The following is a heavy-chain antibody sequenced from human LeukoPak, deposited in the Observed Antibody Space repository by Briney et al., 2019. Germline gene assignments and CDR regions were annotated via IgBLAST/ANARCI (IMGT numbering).Heavy chain of an antibody. CDR3: ASRSSIWSGYQDTLYYFDS. V-gene: IGHV4-59*01. J-gene: IGHJ4*02. CDR2: IYYSGST. CDR1: GGSISSYY. Sequence: SATLSLTCTVPGGSISSYYWSWIRQPPGKRLEWIGHIYYSGSTNYNPSPKSRVTISVDTSTNQFSLKLSSVTAADTAVYYCASRSSIWSGYQDTLYYFDSWGQGTLVTVSS. D-gene: IGHD3-3*01.